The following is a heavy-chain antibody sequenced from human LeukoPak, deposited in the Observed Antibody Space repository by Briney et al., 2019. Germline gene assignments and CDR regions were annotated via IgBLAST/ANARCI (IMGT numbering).Heavy chain of an antibody. CDR2: IYSGGST. D-gene: IGHD2/OR15-2a*01. CDR1: GFSVSSYY. V-gene: IGHV3-53*01. CDR3: VRDNPRCCGVIPSNIDDY. Sequence: GGSLRLSCAASGFSVSSYYMSWVRQAPGKGLEWVSVIYSGGSTYYADSVKGRLTISRDNSKNTLYLQMNSLRVEDTAVYYCVRDNPRCCGVIPSNIDDYWGQGTLVTVSS. J-gene: IGHJ4*02.